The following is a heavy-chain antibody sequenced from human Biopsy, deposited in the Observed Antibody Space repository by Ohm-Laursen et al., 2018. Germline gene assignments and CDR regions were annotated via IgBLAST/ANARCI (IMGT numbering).Heavy chain of an antibody. V-gene: IGHV4-59*11. J-gene: IGHJ4*01. CDR3: ARGSNEYGGLYFPH. Sequence: PSETLSLTCTVSGGSFTGHYWTWIRQPPGQGLEWIGHISHTGYTSYKSSLKSRVTISLDTSRKHFSLMLTSLAAADTAVYYCARGSNEYGGLYFPHWGQGTLVTVSS. CDR2: ISHTGYT. D-gene: IGHD4-23*01. CDR1: GGSFTGHY.